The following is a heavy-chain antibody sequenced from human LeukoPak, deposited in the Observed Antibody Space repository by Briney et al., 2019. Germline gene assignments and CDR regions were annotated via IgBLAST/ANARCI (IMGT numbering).Heavy chain of an antibody. V-gene: IGHV4-59*08. D-gene: IGHD1-26*01. J-gene: IGHJ4*02. CDR2: IYYSGST. Sequence: ASETLSLTCTVSGGSISSYYWTWIRQSPGRGLEWIGYIYYSGSTNYNPSLKSRVTISVDTSKNQFSLKLTSVTAADTALYYCARRASGTYSYYFDSWGQGTLVTVSS. CDR3: ARRASGTYSYYFDS. CDR1: GGSISSYY.